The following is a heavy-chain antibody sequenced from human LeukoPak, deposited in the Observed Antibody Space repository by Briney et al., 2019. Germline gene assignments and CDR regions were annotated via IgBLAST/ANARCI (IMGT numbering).Heavy chain of an antibody. CDR3: ARGNILTGYCFDF. Sequence: SETLSLTCAVSGGSITGYYWSWIRQTPGRGLEWVGEIHYTGATSYNPAPKSRATISTDTSRNQFSLRLSSVTAADTAVYYCARGNILTGYCFDFWGQGALVTVSS. J-gene: IGHJ4*02. CDR2: IHYTGAT. V-gene: IGHV4-34*01. D-gene: IGHD3-9*01. CDR1: GGSITGYY.